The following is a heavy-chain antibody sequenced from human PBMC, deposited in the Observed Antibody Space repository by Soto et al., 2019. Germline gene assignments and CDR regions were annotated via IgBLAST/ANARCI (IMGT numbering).Heavy chain of an antibody. Sequence: VVSLILCCESCVFTFIRFSMNWVRQVPGKGLEWVESISSGSPDTWYADSVKGRFIISRDNAQNSLFLQMNTLRPEDTAMYYCARVDYWGQGTQVTVSS. V-gene: IGHV3-21*01. CDR1: VFTFIRFS. CDR3: ARVDY. J-gene: IGHJ4*02. CDR2: ISSGSPDT.